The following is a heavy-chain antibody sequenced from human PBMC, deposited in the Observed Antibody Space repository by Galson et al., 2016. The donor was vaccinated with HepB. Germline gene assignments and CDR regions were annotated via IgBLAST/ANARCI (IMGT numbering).Heavy chain of an antibody. D-gene: IGHD6-19*01. V-gene: IGHV3-30*18. J-gene: IGHJ6*02. CDR1: GFNFNNYA. CDR2: ISNDGSNK. CDR3: AKERPSMGQWRALDV. Sequence: SLRLSCAAAGFNFNNYAMHWVRQAPGKGLEWVAVISNDGSNKYYADSVKGRFTISRDNSKNTMYLQMNSLRAEDTAVYYCAKERPSMGQWRALDVWGQGTTVTVSS.